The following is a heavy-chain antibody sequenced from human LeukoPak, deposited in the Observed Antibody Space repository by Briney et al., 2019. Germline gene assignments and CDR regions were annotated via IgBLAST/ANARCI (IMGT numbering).Heavy chain of an antibody. CDR2: ISSSSSYI. Sequence: PGGSLRLSCAASGFTFSSYSMNWVRQAPGKGLEWVSSISSSSSYIYYADSVKGRFTISRDNAKNSLYLQMNSLRAEDTAVYYCARESAWRVRGVSDYWGQGTLVTVPS. CDR3: ARESAWRVRGVSDY. V-gene: IGHV3-21*01. D-gene: IGHD3-10*01. J-gene: IGHJ4*02. CDR1: GFTFSSYS.